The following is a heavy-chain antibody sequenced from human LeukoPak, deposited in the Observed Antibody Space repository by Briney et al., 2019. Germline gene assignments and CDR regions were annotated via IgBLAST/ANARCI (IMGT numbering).Heavy chain of an antibody. CDR1: GYTLTELS. CDR2: FDPEDGET. D-gene: IGHD2-15*01. Sequence: WASVKVSCKVSGYTLTELSIHWVRQAPGKGLEWMGGFDPEDGETIYAQKSQGRVTMTEDTSTDTAYMELSSLRSEDTAVYYCATGDINTLPDRYYFYMDVWGKGTTVTVSS. V-gene: IGHV1-24*01. J-gene: IGHJ6*03. CDR3: ATGDINTLPDRYYFYMDV.